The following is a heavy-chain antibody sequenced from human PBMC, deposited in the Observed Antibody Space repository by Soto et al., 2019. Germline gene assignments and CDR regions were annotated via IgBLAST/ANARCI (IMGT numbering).Heavy chain of an antibody. J-gene: IGHJ4*02. CDR2: ISGSSSMI. V-gene: IGHV3-48*01. CDR3: ARDLNPRQEMLYALLGY. CDR1: GFTFSSYS. Sequence: EVQLVESGGGLVQPGGSLRLSCAASGFTFSSYSMNWVRQAPGKGLEWVSYISGSSSMIYYADSVKGRFTISRDNAQNSLYLQMNSLRAEDTAVYYCARDLNPRQEMLYALLGYWGQGTLVTVSS. D-gene: IGHD2-8*01.